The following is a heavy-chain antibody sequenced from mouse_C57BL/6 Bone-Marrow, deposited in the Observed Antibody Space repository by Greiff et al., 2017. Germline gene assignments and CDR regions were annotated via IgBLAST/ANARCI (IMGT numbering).Heavy chain of an antibody. J-gene: IGHJ1*03. CDR1: GFNIKNTY. CDR3: ARSHYGSSYWYFDV. Sequence: VQLKESVAELVRPGASVKLSCTASGFNIKNTYMHWVKERPEQGLEWIGRIDPANGNTKYAPKFQGKATITADTSSNTAYLQLSSLTSEDTAIYYCARSHYGSSYWYFDVWGTGTTVTVSS. V-gene: IGHV14-3*01. CDR2: IDPANGNT. D-gene: IGHD1-1*01.